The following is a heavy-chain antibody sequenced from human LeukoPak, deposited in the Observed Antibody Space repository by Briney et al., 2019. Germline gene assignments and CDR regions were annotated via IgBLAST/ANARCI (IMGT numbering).Heavy chain of an antibody. V-gene: IGHV1-2*02. Sequence: ASVKVSCKASGYTFTGYYMHWVRQAPGQGLEWMGWINPNSGGTNHAQKFQGRVTMTRDTSISTAYMELSRLRSDDTAVYYCARGGRGVVINVSGYWGQGTLVTVSS. CDR3: ARGGRGVVINVSGY. CDR2: INPNSGGT. D-gene: IGHD3-22*01. J-gene: IGHJ4*02. CDR1: GYTFTGYY.